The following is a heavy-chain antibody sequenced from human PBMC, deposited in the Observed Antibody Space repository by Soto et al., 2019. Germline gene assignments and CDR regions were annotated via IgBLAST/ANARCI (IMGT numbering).Heavy chain of an antibody. CDR2: SYWDDDK. CDR3: AYLPCSGGSCHWFSFSGMDV. D-gene: IGHD2-15*01. J-gene: IGHJ6*02. CDR1: GFSLSTSGVG. V-gene: IGHV2-5*02. Sequence: QITLKESGPPLVKPTQTLTLTCTFSGFSLSTSGVGVAWIRQPPGKALEWLALSYWDDDKGYRPSLASRLTITNDTSKNQVVLTRTNMASVDTATYYCAYLPCSGGSCHWFSFSGMDVWGQGTTVTVSS.